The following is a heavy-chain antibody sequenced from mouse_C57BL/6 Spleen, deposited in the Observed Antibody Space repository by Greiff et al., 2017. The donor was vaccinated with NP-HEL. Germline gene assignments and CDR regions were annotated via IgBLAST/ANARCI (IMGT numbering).Heavy chain of an antibody. CDR2: IDPSDSYT. J-gene: IGHJ2*01. Sequence: QVQLKQPGAELVMPGASVKLSCKASGYTFTSYWMHWVKQRPGQGLEWIGEIDPSDSYTNYNQKFKGKSTLTVDKSSSTAYMQLSSLTSEDSAVYYCARDGGSHFDYWGQGTTLTVSS. CDR1: GYTFTSYW. V-gene: IGHV1-69*01. CDR3: ARDGGSHFDY.